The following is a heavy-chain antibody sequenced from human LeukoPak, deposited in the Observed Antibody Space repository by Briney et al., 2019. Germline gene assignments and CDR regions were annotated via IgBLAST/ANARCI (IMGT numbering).Heavy chain of an antibody. CDR1: GGSISSYY. CDR3: ARESDVTTVTTD. J-gene: IGHJ4*02. D-gene: IGHD4-11*01. V-gene: IGHV4-59*12. CDR2: IYYSGST. Sequence: SETLSLTCTVSGGSISSYYWSWIRQPPGKGLEWIGYIYYSGSTNYNPSLKSRVTISVDTSKNQFSLKLSSVTAADTAVYYCARESDVTTVTTDWGQGTLVTVSS.